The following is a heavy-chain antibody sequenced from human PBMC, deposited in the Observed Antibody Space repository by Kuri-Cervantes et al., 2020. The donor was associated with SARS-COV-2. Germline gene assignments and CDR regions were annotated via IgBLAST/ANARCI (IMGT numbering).Heavy chain of an antibody. CDR3: ARRGSATTFLDY. CDR2: IYPSDSDT. J-gene: IGHJ4*02. V-gene: IGHV5-51*01. CDR1: GYTFTTHW. Sequence: GESLKISCKVSGYTFTTHWIGWLRQMPGKGLEWMGIIYPSDSDTRYSPSFQGQVIISVDRSINTAYLQWSSLKPSDTAIYYCARRGSATTFLDYWGQGTQVTVPS. D-gene: IGHD2-15*01.